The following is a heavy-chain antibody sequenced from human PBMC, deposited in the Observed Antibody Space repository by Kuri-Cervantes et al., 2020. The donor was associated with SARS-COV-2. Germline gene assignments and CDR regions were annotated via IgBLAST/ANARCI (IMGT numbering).Heavy chain of an antibody. CDR3: AKEGAQPVFGILFH. CDR2: ISGSGGST. CDR1: GFTFSCYA. V-gene: IGHV3-23*01. J-gene: IGHJ4*02. Sequence: GESLKISCAASGFTFSCYAMSWVRQAPGKGLEWVSAISGSGGSTYYADSVKGRFTISRDNSKNTLYLEMDSLRVDDTAVYYCAKEGAQPVFGILFHWGQGTLVTVSS. D-gene: IGHD3-3*01.